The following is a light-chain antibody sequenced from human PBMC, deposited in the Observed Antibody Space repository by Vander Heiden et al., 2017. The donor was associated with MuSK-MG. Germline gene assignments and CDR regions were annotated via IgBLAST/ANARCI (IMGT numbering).Light chain of an antibody. CDR1: QSISSY. Sequence: DIQMTPSPSSLSAYVGARVTLTCRASQSISSYLNWYQQKPGKAPKLLIYAASSLQSGVPSRFSGSASGTDFTLTISMLQPEEFTTYYFQQSDSTPVAFGQGTKLEIK. V-gene: IGKV1-39*01. CDR2: AAS. CDR3: QQSDSTPVA. J-gene: IGKJ2*01.